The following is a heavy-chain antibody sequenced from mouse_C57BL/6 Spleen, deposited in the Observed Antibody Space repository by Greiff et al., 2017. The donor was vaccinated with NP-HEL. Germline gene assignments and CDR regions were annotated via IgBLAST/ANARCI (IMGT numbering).Heavy chain of an antibody. CDR3: APYDYDWYFDV. CDR2: IDPDSGGT. J-gene: IGHJ1*03. CDR1: GYTFTSYW. D-gene: IGHD2-4*01. Sequence: QVQLQQPGAELVKPGASVKLSCKASGYTFTSYWMHWVKQRPGRGLEWIGRIDPDSGGTKYNEKFKSQATLTVDKPSSTAYMQLSSLTSEDSAVYYCAPYDYDWYFDVWGTGTTVTVSS. V-gene: IGHV1-72*01.